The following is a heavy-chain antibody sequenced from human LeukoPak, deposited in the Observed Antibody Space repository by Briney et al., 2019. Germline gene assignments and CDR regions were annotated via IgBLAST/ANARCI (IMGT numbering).Heavy chain of an antibody. CDR1: GYTFTSYG. V-gene: IGHV1-18*01. D-gene: IGHD2-2*01. J-gene: IGHJ4*02. Sequence: GASVKVSCKDSGYTFTSYGISWVRQAPGQGLEWMGWISAYNGNTNYAQKLQGRVTMTTDTSTSTAYMELRSLRSDDTAVYYCARAPSLVVPAATIDYWGQGTLVTVSS. CDR2: ISAYNGNT. CDR3: ARAPSLVVPAATIDY.